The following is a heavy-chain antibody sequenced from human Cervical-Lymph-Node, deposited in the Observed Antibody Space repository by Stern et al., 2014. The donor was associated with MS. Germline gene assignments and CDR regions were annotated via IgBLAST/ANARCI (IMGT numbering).Heavy chain of an antibody. V-gene: IGHV5-51*03. CDR2: VHPSDSDI. J-gene: IGHJ4*02. D-gene: IGHD2-2*01. CDR1: GYSFSNYW. Sequence: VQLVQSGAEVKKPGESLKISCKGSGYSFSNYWIVWVRQMPGKGLEWMGSVHPSDSDIKYSPSFQGQVTISDDKSISTAYLQWSSLKASDTAMYYCARLYCSSTSCYSKIDCWGQGTLVTVPS. CDR3: ARLYCSSTSCYSKIDC.